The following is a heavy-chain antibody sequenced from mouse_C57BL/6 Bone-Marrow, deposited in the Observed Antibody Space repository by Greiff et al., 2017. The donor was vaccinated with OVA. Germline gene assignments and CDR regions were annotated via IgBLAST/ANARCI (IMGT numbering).Heavy chain of an antibody. Sequence: EVKLVESGGGLVKPGGSLKLSCAASGFTFSSYAMSWVRQTPEKRLAWVATISDGGSYTYYPDNVKGRFTISRDNAKNNLYLQMSHLKSEDTAMYYCARALMITTNYYAMDYWGQGTSVTVSS. J-gene: IGHJ4*01. CDR3: ARALMITTNYYAMDY. D-gene: IGHD2-4*01. CDR1: GFTFSSYA. V-gene: IGHV5-4*03. CDR2: ISDGGSYT.